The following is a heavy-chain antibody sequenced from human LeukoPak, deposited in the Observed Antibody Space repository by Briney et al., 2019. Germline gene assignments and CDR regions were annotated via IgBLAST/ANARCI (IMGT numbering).Heavy chain of an antibody. CDR3: ARDANYGDSGLDY. J-gene: IGHJ4*02. V-gene: IGHV3-21*01. CDR2: ISGSSSYI. D-gene: IGHD4-17*01. CDR1: GFTFSSYS. Sequence: GGSLRLSCAASGFTFSSYSMNWVRQAPGKGLEWVSSISGSSSYIYYADSVKGRFTISRDNAKNSLYLQMKGLRAEDTAMYYCARDANYGDSGLDYWGQGTLVTVSS.